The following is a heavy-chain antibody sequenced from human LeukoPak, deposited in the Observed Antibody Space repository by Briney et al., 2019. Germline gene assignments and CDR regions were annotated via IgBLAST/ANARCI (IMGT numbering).Heavy chain of an antibody. CDR3: TREVAGTGGFDY. CDR2: TYHRSTWYD. CDR1: GDSVSSNNAA. J-gene: IGHJ4*02. V-gene: IGHV6-1*01. D-gene: IGHD6-13*01. Sequence: SQTLSLTCAISGDSVSSNNAAWNWIRQSPSRGLERLGRTYHRSTWYDDYVVSVRSRLTITPDISKNQVSLQLNSVTPEDTAVYYCTREVAGTGGFDYWGQGITVTASS.